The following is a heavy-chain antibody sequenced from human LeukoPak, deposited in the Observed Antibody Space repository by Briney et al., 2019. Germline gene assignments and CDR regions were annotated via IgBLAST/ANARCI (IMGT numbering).Heavy chain of an antibody. V-gene: IGHV1-18*01. J-gene: IGHJ6*03. Sequence: GASVKVSCKASGYTFTSYGISWVRQAPGQGLEWMGWISAYNGNTNYVQKLQGRVTMTTDTSTSTAYMELRSLRSDDTAVYYCARQERITISGVDPGYMDVWGKGTTVTVSS. CDR2: ISAYNGNT. D-gene: IGHD3-3*01. CDR1: GYTFTSYG. CDR3: ARQERITISGVDPGYMDV.